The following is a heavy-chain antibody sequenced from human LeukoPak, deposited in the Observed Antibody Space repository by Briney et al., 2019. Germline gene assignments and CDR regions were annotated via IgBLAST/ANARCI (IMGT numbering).Heavy chain of an antibody. J-gene: IGHJ5*02. D-gene: IGHD2-2*01. CDR1: GYTFTDYY. CDR3: ARDPWGGDIVVVPAAIHDP. CDR2: INGRNGDT. Sequence: GASVKVSCKASGYTFTDYYIHWVRQASGQGLEWMGRINGRNGDTNYARKFQGRVTMTRDTSISTAYMELSRLRSDDTAVFYCARDPWGGDIVVVPAAIHDPWGQGTLVTVSS. V-gene: IGHV1-2*06.